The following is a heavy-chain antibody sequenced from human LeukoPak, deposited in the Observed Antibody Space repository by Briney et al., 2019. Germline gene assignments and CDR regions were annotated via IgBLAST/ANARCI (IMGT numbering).Heavy chain of an antibody. CDR2: IRYDGSNK. CDR1: GFTFSSYG. D-gene: IGHD3-3*01. J-gene: IGHJ3*02. Sequence: PGGSLRLSCAASGFTFSSYGMHWVRQAPGKGLEWVAFIRYDGSNKYYADSVKGRFTISRDNSKNTLYLQMNSLRAEDTAVYYCAKDNAVFGVVSNAFDIWGQGTMVTVSS. CDR3: AKDNAVFGVVSNAFDI. V-gene: IGHV3-30*02.